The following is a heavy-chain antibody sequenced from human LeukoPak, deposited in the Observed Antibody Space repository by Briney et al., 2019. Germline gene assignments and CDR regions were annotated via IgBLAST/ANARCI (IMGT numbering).Heavy chain of an antibody. J-gene: IGHJ4*02. V-gene: IGHV4-30-4*01. CDR1: GGSFSSGDYY. CDR3: AGGDATFDD. CDR2: IYYSGST. Sequence: PSQTLSLTCTVSGGSFSSGDYYWSWLRQPPGKGLECFGYIYYSGSTYYNPSLMSRVTISVDTSKNQISLKLSSVTAADTAVYYCAGGDATFDDWGQGTLVTVSS. D-gene: IGHD2-15*01.